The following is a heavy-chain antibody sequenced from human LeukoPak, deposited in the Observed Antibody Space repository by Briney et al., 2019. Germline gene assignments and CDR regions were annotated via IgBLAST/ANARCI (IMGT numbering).Heavy chain of an antibody. J-gene: IGHJ4*02. CDR2: IYYSGDT. V-gene: IGHV4-59*01. Sequence: SETLSLTCTVSGGSISSYYWSWIRQPPGKGLEWIGYIYYSGDTNYNPSLKSRVTISVDTSKNQFSLKLSSVTAADTAVYYCARGGAVAGTDYWGQGTLVTVSS. CDR1: GGSISSYY. CDR3: ARGGAVAGTDY. D-gene: IGHD6-19*01.